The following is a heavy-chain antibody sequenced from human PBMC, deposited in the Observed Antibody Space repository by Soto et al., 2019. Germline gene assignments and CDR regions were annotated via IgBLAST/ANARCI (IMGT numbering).Heavy chain of an antibody. CDR2: IKSRTHGGTT. V-gene: IGHV3-15*01. J-gene: IGHJ4*02. CDR1: GFTFSNAW. CDR3: TTEVDVAAANDY. Sequence: GGSLRLSCAASGFTFSNAWMSWVRQAPGKGLEWVGRIKSRTHGGTTDYAAPVKGRFTISRDDSKNTLYLQMNSLKTDDTAVYYCTTEVDVAAANDYWGQGTLVTVSS. D-gene: IGHD6-13*01.